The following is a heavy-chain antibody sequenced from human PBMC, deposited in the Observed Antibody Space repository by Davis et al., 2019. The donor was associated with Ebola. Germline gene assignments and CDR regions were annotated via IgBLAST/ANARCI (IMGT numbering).Heavy chain of an antibody. CDR3: ATSRGTMVFSPFDY. CDR2: INHSGST. V-gene: IGHV4-34*01. D-gene: IGHD3-10*01. CDR1: GGSFSGYY. J-gene: IGHJ4*02. Sequence: SETLSFTCAVYGGSFSGYYWSWIRQPPGKGLEWIGEINHSGSTNYNPSLKSRVTISVDTSKNQFSLKLSSVTAADTAVYYCATSRGTMVFSPFDYWGQGTLVTVSS.